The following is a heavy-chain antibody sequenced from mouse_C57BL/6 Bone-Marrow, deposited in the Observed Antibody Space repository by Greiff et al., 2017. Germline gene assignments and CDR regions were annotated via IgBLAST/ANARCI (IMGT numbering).Heavy chain of an antibody. CDR2: IDPSDSYT. Sequence: QVQLQQPGAELVMPGASVKLSCKASGYTFTSYWMHWVKQRPGQGLEWIGEIDPSDSYTNYNQKFKGKSTLTVDKSSSTAYMQLSSLTSEDSAVYYCAKGDFGRVFDYWGQGTTLTVSS. V-gene: IGHV1-69*01. CDR3: AKGDFGRVFDY. J-gene: IGHJ2*01. CDR1: GYTFTSYW. D-gene: IGHD3-3*01.